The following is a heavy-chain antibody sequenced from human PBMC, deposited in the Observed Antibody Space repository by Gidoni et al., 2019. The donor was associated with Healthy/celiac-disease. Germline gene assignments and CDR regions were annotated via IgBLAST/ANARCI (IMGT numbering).Heavy chain of an antibody. CDR1: GFTLGDYA. V-gene: IGHV3-49*05. J-gene: IGHJ6*02. CDR3: TRDRPLYYYYGMDV. CDR2: IRSKAYGGTT. Sequence: EVQLVESGGGLVKPGRSLRLSCTASGFTLGDYAMSWFRQAPGKGLEWVGFIRSKAYGGTTEYAASVKGRFTISRDDSKSIAYLQMNSLKTEDTAVYYCTRDRPLYYYYGMDVWGQGTTVTVSS.